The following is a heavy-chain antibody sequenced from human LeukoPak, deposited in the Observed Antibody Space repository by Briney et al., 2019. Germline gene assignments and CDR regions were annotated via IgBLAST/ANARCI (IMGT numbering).Heavy chain of an antibody. CDR3: AKGHLYSSSWSPLNDAFDI. J-gene: IGHJ3*02. V-gene: IGHV3-30*02. CDR1: GFTFSGYG. Sequence: GGSLRLSCAASGFTFSGYGMHWVRRAPGKGLEWVAFIRYDGSNKYYADSVKGRFTISRDNSKNTLYLQMNSLRAEDTAVYYCAKGHLYSSSWSPLNDAFDIWGQGTMVTVSS. D-gene: IGHD6-13*01. CDR2: IRYDGSNK.